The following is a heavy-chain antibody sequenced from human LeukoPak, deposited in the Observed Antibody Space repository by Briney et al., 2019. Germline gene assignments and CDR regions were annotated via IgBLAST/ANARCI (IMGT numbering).Heavy chain of an antibody. D-gene: IGHD1-7*01. Sequence: GGSLRLSCAASGFTVSSHYMSWVRQAPGKGLEWVSVIYSGGSTYYADSVKGRFTISRDNSKNTLYLQMNSLRAEDTAVYYCARVRADGTGTYYFDYWGQGTLVTVSS. V-gene: IGHV3-66*02. J-gene: IGHJ4*02. CDR1: GFTVSSHY. CDR2: IYSGGST. CDR3: ARVRADGTGTYYFDY.